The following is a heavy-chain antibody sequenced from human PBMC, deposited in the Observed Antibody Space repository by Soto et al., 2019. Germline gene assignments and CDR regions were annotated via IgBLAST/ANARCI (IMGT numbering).Heavy chain of an antibody. D-gene: IGHD6-6*01. V-gene: IGHV1-18*04. J-gene: IGHJ5*02. CDR2: ISAYNGNT. CDR1: VYTFTSYG. Sequence: SVKVSCKASVYTFTSYGISLVRQAPGQGLEWMGWISAYNGNTNYSQKLQGRVTMTTDTSTSTAYMELRSLRSDYTAVYYCARDRTSNEISIAARPENWFDPWGQGTLVTVSS. CDR3: ARDRTSNEISIAARPENWFDP.